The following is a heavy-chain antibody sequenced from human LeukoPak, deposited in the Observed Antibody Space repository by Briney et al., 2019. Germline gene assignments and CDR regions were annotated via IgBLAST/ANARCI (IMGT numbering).Heavy chain of an antibody. CDR3: ARDLGGDSDY. J-gene: IGHJ4*02. V-gene: IGHV3-66*01. D-gene: IGHD4-17*01. CDR1: GFSVSNKY. CDR2: IYAGGST. Sequence: GGSLRLSCAASGFSVSNKYMSWVRQAPGKGLEWVSVIYAGGSTYYADSVKGRFTISRDNSKNTLNLQMNSLRVEDTAVYHCARDLGGDSDYWGQGTLVTVSS.